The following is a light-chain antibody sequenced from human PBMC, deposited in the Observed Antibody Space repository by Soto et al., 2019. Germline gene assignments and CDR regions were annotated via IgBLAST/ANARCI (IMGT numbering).Light chain of an antibody. J-gene: IGKJ3*01. Sequence: GDSVTIPCRASQNVSTSLAWYQHNPGEAPKLLIYAVSTLQSGVSSRFSGSGFGTDFTLTISSLQPEDVATYYCQHLNGRFTFGPGTKVDIK. CDR3: QHLNGRFT. CDR2: AVS. CDR1: QNVSTS. V-gene: IGKV1-9*01.